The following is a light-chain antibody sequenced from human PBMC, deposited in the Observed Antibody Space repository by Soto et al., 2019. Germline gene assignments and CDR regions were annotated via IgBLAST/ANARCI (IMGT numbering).Light chain of an antibody. J-gene: IGKJ1*01. V-gene: IGKV3-11*01. CDR2: LTS. Sequence: EIGFSPSPATLSSLPGDRVTLSCRASQAVNTRLAWYQHKPGQAPRLLIYLTSNRAAGIPARFSGSGSETDFTLTISDVEPEDFAVYYCHQRQSWPRTFGQGTKVDIK. CDR3: HQRQSWPRT. CDR1: QAVNTR.